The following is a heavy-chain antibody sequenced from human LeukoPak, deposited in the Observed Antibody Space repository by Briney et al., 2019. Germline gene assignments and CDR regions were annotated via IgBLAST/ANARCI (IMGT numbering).Heavy chain of an antibody. CDR2: INSDGSST. Sequence: GGSLRLSCAASGFTFSSYWMHWVRQAPGKGLVWVSRINSDGSSTSYADSVKGRFTISRDNAKNTLYLQMNSLRAEDAAVYYCAKHCSSTSCIDYWGQGTLVTVSS. D-gene: IGHD2-2*01. CDR1: GFTFSSYW. CDR3: AKHCSSTSCIDY. V-gene: IGHV3-74*01. J-gene: IGHJ4*02.